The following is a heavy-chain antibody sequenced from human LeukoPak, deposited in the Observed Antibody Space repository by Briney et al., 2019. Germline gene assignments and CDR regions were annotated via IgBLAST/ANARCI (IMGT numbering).Heavy chain of an antibody. Sequence: GGSLRLSCAASGFTFSDYYMGWIRQAPGKGLEWVSYISSSGSTIYYADSVKGRFAISRDNAKNSLYLQMNSLRAEDTAVYYCARDYEPAAYFDYWGQGTLVTVSS. CDR2: ISSSGSTI. V-gene: IGHV3-11*01. D-gene: IGHD2-2*01. CDR3: ARDYEPAAYFDY. J-gene: IGHJ4*02. CDR1: GFTFSDYY.